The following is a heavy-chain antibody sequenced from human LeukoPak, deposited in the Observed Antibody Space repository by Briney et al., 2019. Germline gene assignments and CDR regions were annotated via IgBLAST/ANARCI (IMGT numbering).Heavy chain of an antibody. CDR3: ARVPERYDSSGYWIPDAFDI. J-gene: IGHJ3*02. CDR1: GGSISSYY. V-gene: IGHV4-59*01. CDR2: IYYSGST. D-gene: IGHD3-22*01. Sequence: PSETLSLTCTVSGGSISSYYWSWIRQPPGKGLEWIGYIYYSGSTNYNPSLKSRVTISVDTSKNQISLKLSSVTAADTAVYYCARVPERYDSSGYWIPDAFDIWGQGTMVTVSS.